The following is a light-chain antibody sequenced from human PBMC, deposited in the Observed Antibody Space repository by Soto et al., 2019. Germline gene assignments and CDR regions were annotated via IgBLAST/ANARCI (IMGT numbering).Light chain of an antibody. Sequence: DIKMTQSPSTLSASVGDTVTITCRASQSMSNWLAWYQQKPGQAPKLLIHKASTLESGVPSRFSGSGSGTEFTLTISSLQPDDLATSYCQQYDRFPYTFGQGTKLEIK. V-gene: IGKV1-5*03. CDR3: QQYDRFPYT. J-gene: IGKJ2*01. CDR1: QSMSNW. CDR2: KAS.